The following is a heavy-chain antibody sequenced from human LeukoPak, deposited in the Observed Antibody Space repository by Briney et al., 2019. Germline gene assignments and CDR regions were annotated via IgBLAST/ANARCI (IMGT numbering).Heavy chain of an antibody. V-gene: IGHV3-30*02. Sequence: PGGSLRLSCVASGFTFSSYGMHWVRQAPGKGLEWVSFIQYDGSRKNYVDSVKGRFTISRDNSKNTLYLQMFSLRPEDTAVYFCAKDLILWGQGTVVTVSS. CDR1: GFTFSSYG. CDR2: IQYDGSRK. J-gene: IGHJ3*01. CDR3: AKDLIL.